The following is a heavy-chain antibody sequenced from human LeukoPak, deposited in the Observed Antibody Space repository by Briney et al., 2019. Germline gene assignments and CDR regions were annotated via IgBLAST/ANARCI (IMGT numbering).Heavy chain of an antibody. J-gene: IGHJ3*02. CDR2: LYWDDDK. CDR1: GLSLTTAGVG. V-gene: IGHV2-5*02. CDR3: AHRMIRGYTLGLGVVGAFDI. Sequence: SGPTLVKPTQTLTLTCTFSGLSLTTAGVGVGWICQPPGKALEWLAVLYWDDDKHYSPSLQNRLTITKDTSKNHVVLSLTNMDPVDAGTYYCAHRMIRGYTLGLGVVGAFDIRGQGTMVAVSS. D-gene: IGHD5-18*01.